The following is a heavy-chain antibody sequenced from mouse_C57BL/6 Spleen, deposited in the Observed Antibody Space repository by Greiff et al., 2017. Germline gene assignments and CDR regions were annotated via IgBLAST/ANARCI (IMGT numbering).Heavy chain of an antibody. CDR2: IFPGSGST. J-gene: IGHJ3*01. V-gene: IGHV1-56*01. CDR3: ARLPWFAY. CDR1: GYTFTSYW. Sequence: VQLQQSGPELVRPGASVKISCKAPGYTFTSYWMQWVRQRPGQGLEWIGEIFPGSGSTYYNEKFKGKATLTVDTSSSTAYMQLSSLTSEDSAVYFCARLPWFAYWGQGTLVTVSA.